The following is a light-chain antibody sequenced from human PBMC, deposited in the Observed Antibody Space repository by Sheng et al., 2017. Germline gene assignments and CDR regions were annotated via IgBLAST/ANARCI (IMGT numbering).Light chain of an antibody. Sequence: QSVLTQPPSASGTPGQRVTISCSGSTSNIGHNHVYWYQHLAGTAPKLLIYRNNQRPSGVPDRFSGSKSGTSASLAISGLQSEDEADYYCASWDDSLNGFYVFGTGTKVTVL. V-gene: IGLV1-44*01. CDR3: ASWDDSLNGFYV. CDR1: TSNIGHNH. CDR2: RNN. J-gene: IGLJ1*01.